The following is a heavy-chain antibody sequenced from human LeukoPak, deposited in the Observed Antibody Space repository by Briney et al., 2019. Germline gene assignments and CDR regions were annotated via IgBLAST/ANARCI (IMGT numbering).Heavy chain of an antibody. CDR3: TPGYYDSSGSFDY. V-gene: IGHV3-21*01. D-gene: IGHD3-22*01. CDR2: ISSSSFI. Sequence: GGALRLSCAASGFTFSSYSMNWVRQAPGKGLEWVSSISSSSFIYYADSVKGRFTISRDNAKNSLYLQMNSLRAEDTAVYYCTPGYYDSSGSFDYWGQGTLVTVSS. J-gene: IGHJ4*02. CDR1: GFTFSSYS.